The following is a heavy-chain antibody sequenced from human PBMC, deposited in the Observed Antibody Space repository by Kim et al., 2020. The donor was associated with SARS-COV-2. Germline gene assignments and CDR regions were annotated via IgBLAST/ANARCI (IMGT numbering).Heavy chain of an antibody. CDR2: ISSSGSTI. D-gene: IGHD1-26*01. Sequence: GGSLRLSCAASGFTFSSYEMNWVRQAPGKGLEWVSYISSSGSTIYYADSVKGRFTISRDNAKNSLYLQMNSLRAEDTAVYYCASRELPLDYWGQGTLVTVSS. J-gene: IGHJ4*02. CDR1: GFTFSSYE. CDR3: ASRELPLDY. V-gene: IGHV3-48*03.